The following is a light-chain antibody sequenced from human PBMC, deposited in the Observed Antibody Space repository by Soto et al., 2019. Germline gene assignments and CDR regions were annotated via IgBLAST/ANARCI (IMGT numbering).Light chain of an antibody. CDR1: QGISSW. J-gene: IGKJ1*01. V-gene: IGKV1D-16*01. CDR3: QHYNTYPWT. Sequence: DIQMTQPPSSVSASVGDRVTITFRASQGISSWLAWYQQKPGKAPKLLIYAASSLQSGVPSRFSGSGSGTEFTLTISSLQPGDFATYYCQHYNTYPWTFGQGTKVDI. CDR2: AAS.